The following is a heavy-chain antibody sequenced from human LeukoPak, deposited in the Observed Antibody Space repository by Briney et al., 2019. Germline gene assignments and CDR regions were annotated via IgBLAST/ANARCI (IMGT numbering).Heavy chain of an antibody. CDR3: AKDVPAAYFDY. D-gene: IGHD2-2*01. CDR2: VRYDESTK. Sequence: GGSLRLSCAASGFTFSSYSMNWVRQAQGKGLEWVAFVRYDESTKFYADSVKGRFTISRDNSKTTLYLQMNSLRAEDTAVYYCAKDVPAAYFDYWGQGTLVTVSS. V-gene: IGHV3-30*02. CDR1: GFTFSSYS. J-gene: IGHJ4*02.